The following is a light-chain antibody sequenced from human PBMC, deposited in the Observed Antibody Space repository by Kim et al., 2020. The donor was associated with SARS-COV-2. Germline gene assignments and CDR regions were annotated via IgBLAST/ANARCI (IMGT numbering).Light chain of an antibody. J-gene: IGLJ2*01. Sequence: ASVKLTCTLSSGHSSYAIEWHQQQPEKGPRYLMKLKSDGSHSKGDGIPDRFSGSSSGAERYLTISSLQSEDEADYYCQTWGTGIVVFGGGTQLTVL. CDR2: LKSDGSH. CDR1: SGHSSYA. CDR3: QTWGTGIVV. V-gene: IGLV4-69*01.